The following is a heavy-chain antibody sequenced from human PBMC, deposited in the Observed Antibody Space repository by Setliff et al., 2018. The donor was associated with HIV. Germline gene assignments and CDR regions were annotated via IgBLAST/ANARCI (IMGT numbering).Heavy chain of an antibody. V-gene: IGHV4-31*02. D-gene: IGHD3-10*01. Sequence: SETLSLTCSVSGDSVTSGGYYWSWIRQRPGKGLEWIGYMHNSGPTYYKPSLKSRLSISIDTSKNQFSLKLRSVTAADTAVYYCARDRYAGEIDYWGQGTLVTVSS. CDR3: ARDRYAGEIDY. CDR2: MHNSGPT. J-gene: IGHJ4*02. CDR1: GDSVTSGGYY.